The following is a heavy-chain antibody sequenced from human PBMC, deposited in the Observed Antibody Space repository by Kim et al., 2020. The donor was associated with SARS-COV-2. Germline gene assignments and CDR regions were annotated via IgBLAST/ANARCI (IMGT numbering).Heavy chain of an antibody. CDR2: ISYDGSNK. J-gene: IGHJ3*02. Sequence: GGSLRLSCAASGFTFSSYGMHWVRQAPGKGLEWVAVISYDGSNKYYADSVKGRFTISRDNSKNTLYLQMNSLRAEDTAVYYCAKEGEPTSAFDIWGQGTMVTVSS. V-gene: IGHV3-30*18. D-gene: IGHD1-1*01. CDR1: GFTFSSYG. CDR3: AKEGEPTSAFDI.